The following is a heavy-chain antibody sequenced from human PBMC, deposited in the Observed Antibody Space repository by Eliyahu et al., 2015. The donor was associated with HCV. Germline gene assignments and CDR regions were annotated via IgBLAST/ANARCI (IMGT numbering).Heavy chain of an antibody. D-gene: IGHD3-3*01. J-gene: IGHJ3*02. CDR1: GFTFSSYE. V-gene: IGHV3-48*03. CDR3: ATERRSIHRAFDI. Sequence: EVQLVESGGGLVQPGGSLRLSCAASGFTFSSYEMNWVRQAPGKGLEWVSYISSSGSTIYYADSVKGRFTISRDNAKNSLYLQMNSLRAEDTAVYYCATERRSIHRAFDIWGQGTMVTVSS. CDR2: ISSSGSTI.